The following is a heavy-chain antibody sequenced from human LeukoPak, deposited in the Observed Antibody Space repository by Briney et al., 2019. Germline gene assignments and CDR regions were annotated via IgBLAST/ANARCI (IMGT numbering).Heavy chain of an antibody. CDR1: GYSISSAYY. CDR2: IYGSGTT. J-gene: IGHJ5*02. Sequence: SETLSLTCTVSGYSISSAYYWGWIRQPAGKGLEWIGRIYGSGTTTYNPSLKSRVSMSIDTSKNQFSLKLMSVTAADTAVYYCARDSGTTGEVKFDPWGQGTLVTVSS. D-gene: IGHD3-10*01. CDR3: ARDSGTTGEVKFDP. V-gene: IGHV4-4*07.